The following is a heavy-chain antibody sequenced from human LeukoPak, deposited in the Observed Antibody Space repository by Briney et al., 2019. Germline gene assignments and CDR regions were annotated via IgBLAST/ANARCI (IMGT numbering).Heavy chain of an antibody. V-gene: IGHV3-48*04. J-gene: IGHJ4*02. CDR3: AGNNILTGYYLFDY. D-gene: IGHD3-9*01. CDR1: GFTFSSCS. Sequence: PGGSLRLSCAASGFTFSSCSMNWVRQAPGKGLEWVSYISSSATTIYYAESVKGRFTISRDNAKNSLYLQMNSLRAEDTAVYYCAGNNILTGYYLFDYWGQGTLVTVSS. CDR2: ISSSATTI.